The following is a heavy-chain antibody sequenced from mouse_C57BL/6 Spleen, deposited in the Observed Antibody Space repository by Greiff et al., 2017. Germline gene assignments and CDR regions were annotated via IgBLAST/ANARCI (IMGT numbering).Heavy chain of an antibody. CDR1: GYTFTSYW. V-gene: IGHV1-69*01. CDR3: ARPNWDGFAY. J-gene: IGHJ3*01. D-gene: IGHD4-1*01. Sequence: QVQLQQPGAELVMPGASVKLSCKASGYTFTSYWMHWVKQRPGQGLEWIGEIDPSDSYTNYNQKFKGNSTLTVDKSSSTAYMQLSSLTSEDSAVYYCARPNWDGFAYWGQGTLVTVSA. CDR2: IDPSDSYT.